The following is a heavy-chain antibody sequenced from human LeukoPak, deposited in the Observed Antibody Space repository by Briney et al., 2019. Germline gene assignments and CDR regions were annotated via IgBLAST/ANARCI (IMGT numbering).Heavy chain of an antibody. CDR1: GFTVSSNY. V-gene: IGHV3-66*02. CDR2: IYSGGST. Sequence: GGSLRLSCAASGFTVSSNYMSWVRQAPGKGLEWVSVIYSGGSTYYADSVKGRFTNSRDNSKNPLYLQMNSLRAADTAVYYCARVEGCGGDCYTFDYWGQGTLVTVSS. J-gene: IGHJ4*02. CDR3: ARVEGCGGDCYTFDY. D-gene: IGHD2-21*01.